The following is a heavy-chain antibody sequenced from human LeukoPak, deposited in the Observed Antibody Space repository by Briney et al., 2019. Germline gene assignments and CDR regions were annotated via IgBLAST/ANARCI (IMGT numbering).Heavy chain of an antibody. V-gene: IGHV4-34*01. J-gene: IGHJ5*02. CDR2: INHSGST. CDR1: GGSFSGYY. CDR3: ARAGIVGATTWYNWFDP. Sequence: SETLSLTCAVYGGSFSGYYWSWIRQPPGKGLEWIGEINHSGSTNYNPSLKSRVTISVDTSKNQFSLKPSSVTAADTAVYYCARAGIVGATTWYNWFDPWGQGTPVTVSS. D-gene: IGHD1-26*01.